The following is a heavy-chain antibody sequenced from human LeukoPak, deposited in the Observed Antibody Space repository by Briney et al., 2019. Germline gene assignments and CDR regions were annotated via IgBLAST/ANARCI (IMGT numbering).Heavy chain of an antibody. J-gene: IGHJ4*02. CDR1: GYTFTSYG. CDR2: ISAYNGNT. V-gene: IGHV1-18*01. CDR3: ARVPYYYDSSGYLDY. D-gene: IGHD3-22*01. Sequence: ASVKVSCTASGYTFTSYGISWVRQAPGQGLEWMGWISAYNGNTNYAQKLQGRVTMTTDTSTSTAYMELRSLRSDDTTVYYCARVPYYYDSSGYLDYWGQGTLVTVSS.